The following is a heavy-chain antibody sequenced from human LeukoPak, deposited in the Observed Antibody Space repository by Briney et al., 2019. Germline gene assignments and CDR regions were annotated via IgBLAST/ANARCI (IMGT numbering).Heavy chain of an antibody. V-gene: IGHV1-69*05. Sequence: GASVKVSCKASGGTFSRYAISWVRQAPGQGLEWMGGIIPIFGTANYARKFQGRVTITTDESTSTAYMELSSLRSEDTAVYYCARGVRGWYFFDYWGQGTLVTVSS. J-gene: IGHJ4*02. CDR1: GGTFSRYA. D-gene: IGHD6-19*01. CDR2: IIPIFGTA. CDR3: ARGVRGWYFFDY.